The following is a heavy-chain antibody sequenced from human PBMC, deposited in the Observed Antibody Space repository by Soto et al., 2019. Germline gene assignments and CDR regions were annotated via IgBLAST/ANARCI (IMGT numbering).Heavy chain of an antibody. CDR3: AKDSGSYYYYGMDV. CDR1: GFIISSYA. D-gene: IGHD1-26*01. J-gene: IGHJ6*02. CDR2: ISGSGSST. Sequence: GGSLRLSCAASGFIISSYAMSWVRQAPGKGLEWVSAISGSGSSTYYADSVKGRFTISRDNSKNTLYLQVNSLRAEDTAVYYCAKDSGSYYYYGMDVWGQGT. V-gene: IGHV3-23*01.